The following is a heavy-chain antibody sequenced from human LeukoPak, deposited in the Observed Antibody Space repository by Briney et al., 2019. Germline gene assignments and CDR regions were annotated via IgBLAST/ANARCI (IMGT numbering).Heavy chain of an antibody. CDR1: GGSISSYY. Sequence: SDTLSPTCTVSGGSISSYYWSWIRQPAGKGLEWIRRIHSTGSTNYNPSLKSRVTMSVDTSKKQFSLKLTSVTAADTAVYFCARSVGFFGDGPRDALDIWGQGQWSPSLQ. D-gene: IGHD4-17*01. V-gene: IGHV4-4*07. J-gene: IGHJ3*02. CDR3: ARSVGFFGDGPRDALDI. CDR2: IHSTGST.